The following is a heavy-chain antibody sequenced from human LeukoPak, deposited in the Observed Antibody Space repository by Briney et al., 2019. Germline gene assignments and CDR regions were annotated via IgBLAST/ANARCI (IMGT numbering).Heavy chain of an antibody. D-gene: IGHD6-19*01. V-gene: IGHV5-51*01. CDR2: ILHADSDT. CDR3: ARGTSGWRFDS. J-gene: IGHJ4*02. Sequence: GESLKISCKCSGYSFTSYWIGWVRQMPGKGLEWMGIILHADSDTRYSPSFQGQVTISADKSITTAYLQWSSLKASDTAMYYCARGTSGWRFDSWGQGTLVSVSS. CDR1: GYSFTSYW.